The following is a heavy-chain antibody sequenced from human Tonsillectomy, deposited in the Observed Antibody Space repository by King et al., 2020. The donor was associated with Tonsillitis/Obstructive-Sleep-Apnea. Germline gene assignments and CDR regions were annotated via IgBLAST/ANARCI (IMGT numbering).Heavy chain of an antibody. J-gene: IGHJ4*02. D-gene: IGHD1-26*01. Sequence: VQLVESGGGLVKPGGSLRLSCAASGFTFSNAWMNWVRQAPGKGLEWVGHIKSKTDGGTTDYAAPVKGRFTISRDDSKNTLYLQMNSLKTEDTAVYYCTTDGKIVGAKGFGYWGQGTLVTVSS. CDR2: IKSKTDGGTT. CDR3: TTDGKIVGAKGFGY. V-gene: IGHV3-15*07. CDR1: GFTFSNAW.